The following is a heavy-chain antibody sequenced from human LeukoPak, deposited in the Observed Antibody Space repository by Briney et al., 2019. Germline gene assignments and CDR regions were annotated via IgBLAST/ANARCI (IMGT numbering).Heavy chain of an antibody. CDR2: ISSSGSTI. J-gene: IGHJ5*01. D-gene: IGHD4-17*01. Sequence: PGGSLRLSCAASGFTFSSYEMNWVRQAPGKGLEWVSYISSSGSTIYYADSVKGRFTISRDNSKNTLYLQMNSLRAEDTAVYYCAKDRVLALWGDYDSWGQGTLVTVSS. V-gene: IGHV3-48*03. CDR3: AKDRVLALWGDYDS. CDR1: GFTFSSYE.